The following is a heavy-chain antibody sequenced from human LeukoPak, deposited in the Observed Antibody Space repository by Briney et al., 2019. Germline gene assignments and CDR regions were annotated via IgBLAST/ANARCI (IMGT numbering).Heavy chain of an antibody. J-gene: IGHJ3*02. V-gene: IGHV4-59*08. Sequence: MSSETLSLTCTVSGGSISSYYWSWIRQPPGKGLEWIGYIYYSGSTNYNPSLKSRVTISVDTSKNQFSLKLSSVTAADTAVYYCARAHTALDAFDIWGQGTMVTVSS. CDR2: IYYSGST. CDR3: ARAHTALDAFDI. CDR1: GGSISSYY. D-gene: IGHD5-18*01.